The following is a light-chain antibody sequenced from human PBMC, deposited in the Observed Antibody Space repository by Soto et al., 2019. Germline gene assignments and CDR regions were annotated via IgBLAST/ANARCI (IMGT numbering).Light chain of an antibody. CDR3: CSYAGSSTLV. CDR2: EGS. V-gene: IGLV2-23*01. J-gene: IGLJ3*02. Sequence: QSALTQPASVSGSPGQSITISCPGTSSDVGSYNLVSWYQQHPGKAPKLMIYEGSKRPSGVSNRFSGSKSGNTASLTISGIQAEDEADYYCCSYAGSSTLVFGGGTKVTVL. CDR1: SSDVGSYNL.